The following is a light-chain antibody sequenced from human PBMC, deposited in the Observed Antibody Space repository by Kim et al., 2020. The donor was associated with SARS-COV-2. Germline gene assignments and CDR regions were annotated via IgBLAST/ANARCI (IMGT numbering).Light chain of an antibody. CDR3: SSYTRTHTLL. Sequence: QSALTQPASVSGSPGQSITISCTGTTTDHVSWYQQYPGKAPKLMIYDVYKWPSGVSHRFSGSESDNTASLTISGLQADDEAAYYCSSYTRTHTLLFGGGTKVTVL. CDR2: DVY. J-gene: IGLJ2*01. V-gene: IGLV2-14*02. CDR1: TTDH.